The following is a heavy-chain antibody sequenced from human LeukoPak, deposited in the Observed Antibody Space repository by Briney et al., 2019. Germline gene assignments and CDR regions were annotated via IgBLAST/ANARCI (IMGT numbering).Heavy chain of an antibody. CDR1: GGTFSSYA. V-gene: IGHV1-69*13. CDR3: ARVGKQWLAQDAFDI. D-gene: IGHD6-19*01. J-gene: IGHJ3*02. Sequence: SVNVSCKASGGTFSSYAISWVRQARGQGLGWMGGIIHTFGTANYAQKSQGRVTITADESTSTAYMELSSLRSEDAAVYYCARVGKQWLAQDAFDIWGQGTMVTVSS. CDR2: IIHTFGTA.